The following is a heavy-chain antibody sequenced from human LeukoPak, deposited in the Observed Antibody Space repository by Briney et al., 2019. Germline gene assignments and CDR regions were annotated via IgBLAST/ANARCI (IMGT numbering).Heavy chain of an antibody. CDR2: INTDGSST. J-gene: IGHJ4*02. V-gene: IGHV3-74*01. Sequence: GGSLRLSCGASGFTFSSYWMHWVRQAPGKGLVWVSLINTDGSSTTYADSVKGRFTISRDNAKNTLSLQMNSLRAEDTAVYYCARGSVYFDSWGQGTLVTVSS. CDR1: GFTFSSYW. CDR3: ARGSVYFDS.